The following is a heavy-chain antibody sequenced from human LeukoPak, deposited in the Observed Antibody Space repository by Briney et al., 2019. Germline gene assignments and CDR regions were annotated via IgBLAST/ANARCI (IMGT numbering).Heavy chain of an antibody. Sequence: GGSLRLSCAASGLTINSHWMHWVRQAPGKGLAWVSRINNDGSSTTYADSEKGRFTISRDNAKNTLFVQMNSLRAEDTAVYYCVREDSSGWALDIWGQGTTVTVSS. D-gene: IGHD6-19*01. CDR2: INNDGSST. J-gene: IGHJ3*02. CDR3: VREDSSGWALDI. CDR1: GLTINSHW. V-gene: IGHV3-74*01.